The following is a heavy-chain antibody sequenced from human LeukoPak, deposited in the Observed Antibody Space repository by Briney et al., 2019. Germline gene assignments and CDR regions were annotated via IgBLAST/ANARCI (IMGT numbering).Heavy chain of an antibody. Sequence: SQTLSLTCTVSGGSISSGGYYWSWIRQPPGKGLEWIGYIYHSGSTYYNPSLKSRVTISVDRSENQFSLKLSSVTAADTAVYYCAREMSGIDYWGQGTLVTVSS. J-gene: IGHJ4*02. CDR2: IYHSGST. D-gene: IGHD3-10*01. V-gene: IGHV4-30-2*01. CDR1: GGSISSGGYY. CDR3: AREMSGIDY.